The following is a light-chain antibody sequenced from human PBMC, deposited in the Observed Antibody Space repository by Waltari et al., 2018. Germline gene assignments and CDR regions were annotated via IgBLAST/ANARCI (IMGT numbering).Light chain of an antibody. CDR3: QHVYSYPVT. J-gene: IGKJ4*01. CDR2: AAS. V-gene: IGKV1-9*01. CDR1: QGMSGY. Sequence: DIQLTQSPPFLSASVGDRVTFPCRASQGMSGYLAWYQQKPNKAPKLLINAASTLQSGVPSRFSGGKSGTEFTLTISSLQPEDFATYFCQHVYSYPVTFGGGTTLDI.